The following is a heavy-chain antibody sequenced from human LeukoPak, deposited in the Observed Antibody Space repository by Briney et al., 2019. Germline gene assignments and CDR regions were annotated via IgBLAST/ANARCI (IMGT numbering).Heavy chain of an antibody. CDR1: GFTFSSYG. Sequence: PGGSLRLSCVASGFTFSSYGMHWVRQAPGKGLEWVAVILYDGSNKYNADSVKGRFTISRDTSKNTLYLQMSSLRAEDTAVYYCARDSAAMADYWGQGTLVTVSS. V-gene: IGHV3-30*03. CDR2: ILYDGSNK. CDR3: ARDSAAMADY. D-gene: IGHD5-18*01. J-gene: IGHJ4*02.